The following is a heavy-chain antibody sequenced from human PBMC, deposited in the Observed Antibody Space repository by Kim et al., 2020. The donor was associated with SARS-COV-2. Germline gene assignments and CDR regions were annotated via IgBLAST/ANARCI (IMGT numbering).Heavy chain of an antibody. CDR1: GGSISSSTYY. J-gene: IGHJ6*03. Sequence: SETLSLTCTVSGGSISSSTYYWGWIRQPPGKGLEWIATIHSSGSTHYNPSLKSRATISVDTSKNQFSLRLSSVTAADTAVYFCARHLEYYYYYMDVWRKGTTDTVSS. CDR2: IHSSGST. CDR3: ARHLEYYYYYMDV. V-gene: IGHV4-39*01.